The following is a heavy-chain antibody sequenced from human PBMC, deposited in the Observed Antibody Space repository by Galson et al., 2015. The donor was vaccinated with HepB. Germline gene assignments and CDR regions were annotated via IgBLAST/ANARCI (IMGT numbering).Heavy chain of an antibody. Sequence: SCAASGFTFSSYAMSWVRQAPGKGLEWVSAISGSGGSTYYADSVKGRFTISRDNSKNTLYLQMNSLRAEDTAVYYCAKLMGSSWLGRPGDYWGQGTLVTVSS. D-gene: IGHD6-13*01. CDR1: GFTFSSYA. CDR2: ISGSGGST. J-gene: IGHJ4*02. V-gene: IGHV3-23*01. CDR3: AKLMGSSWLGRPGDY.